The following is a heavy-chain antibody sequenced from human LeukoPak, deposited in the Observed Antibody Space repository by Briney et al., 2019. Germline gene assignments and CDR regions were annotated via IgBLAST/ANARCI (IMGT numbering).Heavy chain of an antibody. CDR3: VKATGKNYYFGMDV. D-gene: IGHD1-14*01. CDR1: GFTFSNYA. V-gene: IGHV3-64D*09. Sequence: GGSLRLSCSASGFTFSNYAMHWVRQAPGKGLEYVSAITANGGSIYYADSVKGRFTISRDNSKNTLYLQMSSLRAEDTAVYYCVKATGKNYYFGMDVWGQGTTVTASS. J-gene: IGHJ6*02. CDR2: ITANGGSI.